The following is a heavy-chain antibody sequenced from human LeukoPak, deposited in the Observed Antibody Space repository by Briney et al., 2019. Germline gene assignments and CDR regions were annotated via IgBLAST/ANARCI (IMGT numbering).Heavy chain of an antibody. CDR3: TTDQYSGTMTFDY. Sequence: PGGSLRLSCAASDLLSINPWRAGSGRPPGRGLKGFAVFKSKTDGGATDYAAPVKGRLTISRDDSKNTLYLRMNSLKIEDTAVYYCTTDQYSGTMTFDYWGQGALVTVSS. CDR2: FKSKTDGGAT. V-gene: IGHV3-15*01. CDR1: DLLSINP. J-gene: IGHJ4*02. D-gene: IGHD2-2*01.